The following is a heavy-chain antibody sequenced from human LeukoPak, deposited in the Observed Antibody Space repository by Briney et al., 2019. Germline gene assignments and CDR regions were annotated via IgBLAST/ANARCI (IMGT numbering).Heavy chain of an antibody. CDR2: IYPGDSDT. J-gene: IGHJ4*02. CDR3: ASAKVATIGPFDY. D-gene: IGHD5-24*01. Sequence: GESLKISCKSSGYSFTTYWSGWVRQMPGKGLEWMGIIYPGDSDTGYSPSFQGQVTISADKSISTAYLQWSSLKASDTAMYYCASAKVATIGPFDYWGQGTLVTVSS. CDR1: GYSFTTYW. V-gene: IGHV5-51*01.